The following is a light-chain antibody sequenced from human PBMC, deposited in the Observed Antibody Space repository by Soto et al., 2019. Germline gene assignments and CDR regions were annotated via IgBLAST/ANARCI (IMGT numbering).Light chain of an antibody. Sequence: DIQMTQSPSTLSASVVDRVTITCRASQSISSWLAWYQQKPGKAPKLLIYDASSLESGVPSRFSGSGPGTEFTLTISSLQPDDFATYYCQQYNSYPITFGQGTRLEIK. V-gene: IGKV1-5*01. CDR3: QQYNSYPIT. J-gene: IGKJ5*01. CDR1: QSISSW. CDR2: DAS.